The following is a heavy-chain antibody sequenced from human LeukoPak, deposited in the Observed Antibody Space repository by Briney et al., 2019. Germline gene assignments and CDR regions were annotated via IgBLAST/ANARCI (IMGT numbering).Heavy chain of an antibody. CDR2: ISSSSSTI. J-gene: IGHJ4*02. CDR3: ARVSYYGSGSPLDY. D-gene: IGHD3-10*01. V-gene: IGHV3-11*01. Sequence: PGGSLRLSCAASGFTFSDYYMSWIRQAPGKGLEWVSYISSSSSTIYYADSVKGRFTISRDNAKNSLYLQMNSLRAEDTAVYYCARVSYYGSGSPLDYWGQGTLVTVSS. CDR1: GFTFSDYY.